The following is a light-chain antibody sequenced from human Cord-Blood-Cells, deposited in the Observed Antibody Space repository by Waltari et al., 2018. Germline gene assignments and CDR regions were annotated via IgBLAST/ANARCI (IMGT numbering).Light chain of an antibody. Sequence: EIVTTQSPDTLAVSLGERATINRKSSQSVLYRSNNKNYLAWYQQKPGQPPKLLIYWASTRESGVPDRFSGSGSGTDFTLTISSLQAEDVAVYYCQQYYSTPWTFGQGTKVEIK. J-gene: IGKJ1*01. CDR2: WAS. CDR3: QQYYSTPWT. V-gene: IGKV4-1*01. CDR1: QSVLYRSNNKNY.